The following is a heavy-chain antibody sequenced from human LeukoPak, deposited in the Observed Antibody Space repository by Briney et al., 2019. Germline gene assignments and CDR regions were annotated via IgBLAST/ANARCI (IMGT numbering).Heavy chain of an antibody. CDR1: GGSFSGYY. V-gene: IGHV4-34*01. J-gene: IGHJ2*01. Sequence: SETLSLTCAAYGGSFSGYYWSWIRQPPGKGLEWIGEINHSGSTNYNPSLKSRVTISVDTSKNQFSLKLSSVTAADTAVYYCARGVARYSRNWYFDLWGRGTLVTVSS. D-gene: IGHD6-13*01. CDR2: INHSGST. CDR3: ARGVARYSRNWYFDL.